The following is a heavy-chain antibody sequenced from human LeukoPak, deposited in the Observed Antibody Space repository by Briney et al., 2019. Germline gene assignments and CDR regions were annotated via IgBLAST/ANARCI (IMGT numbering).Heavy chain of an antibody. CDR3: ARLPRAVAVHYYYYGMDV. V-gene: IGHV4-61*08. CDR2: IYYSGST. CDR1: GGSISSGGYY. D-gene: IGHD6-19*01. J-gene: IGHJ6*02. Sequence: SETLSLTCTVSGGSISSGGYYWSWIRQHPGKGLEWIGYIYYSGSTNYNPSLKSRVTISVDTSKNQFSLKLSSVTAADTAVYYCARLPRAVAVHYYYYGMDVWGQGTTVTVSS.